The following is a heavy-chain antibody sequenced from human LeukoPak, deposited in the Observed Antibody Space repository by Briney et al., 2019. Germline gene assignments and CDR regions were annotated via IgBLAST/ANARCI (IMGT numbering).Heavy chain of an antibody. CDR3: AREGGRGSFYD. CDR1: GFXVSSNY. D-gene: IGHD3-10*01. CDR2: IYSGGST. Sequence: PGGSLRLSCAASGFXVSSNYISWVRQAPGKGLEWVSVIYSGGSTYSADSVKGRFTIPRDNSKNTLYLQMNSLRAEDTAVYYCAREGGRGSFYDWGQGTLVTVSS. J-gene: IGHJ4*02. V-gene: IGHV3-66*01.